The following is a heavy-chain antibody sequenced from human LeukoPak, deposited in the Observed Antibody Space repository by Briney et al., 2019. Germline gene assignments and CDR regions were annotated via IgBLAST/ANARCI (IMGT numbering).Heavy chain of an antibody. D-gene: IGHD3-22*01. CDR2: INPNSGGT. V-gene: IGHV1-2*02. CDR3: ARDTGYYDSSGYPFNDAFDI. Sequence: REASVKVSCKASGYTFTGYYMHWARQAPGQGLEWMGWINPNSGGTNYAQKFQGRVTMTRDTSISTAYMELSRLRSDDTAVYYCARDTGYYDSSGYPFNDAFDIWGQGTMVTVSS. J-gene: IGHJ3*02. CDR1: GYTFTGYY.